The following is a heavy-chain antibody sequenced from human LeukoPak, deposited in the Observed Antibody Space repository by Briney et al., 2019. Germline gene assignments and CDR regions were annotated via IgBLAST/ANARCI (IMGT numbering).Heavy chain of an antibody. CDR3: ATPYCSSISCLDVFNM. D-gene: IGHD2-2*01. V-gene: IGHV4-31*03. CDR1: GVSVSDGRYY. CDR2: KYYSGSA. Sequence: KPSETLSLTCSVSGVSVSDGRYYWTWIRQHPGNGLEWIGYKYYSGSAKYNPSLKSRLTISIDTSKNQCSLHLSSVTAADTATYYCATPYCSSISCLDVFNMWGQGTRVTVSS. J-gene: IGHJ3*02.